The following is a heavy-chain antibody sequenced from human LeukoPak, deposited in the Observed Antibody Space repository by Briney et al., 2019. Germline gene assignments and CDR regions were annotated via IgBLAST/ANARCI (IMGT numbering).Heavy chain of an antibody. Sequence: PGGSLRLSCSASGFTFSSYAMHWVRQAPGKGLEYVSAISSNGGSTYYADSVKGRFTISRDNSKNTLYLQMSSLRAEDTAVYYCVKFGVYYYNAMDVWGQGTTVTVSS. CDR3: VKFGVYYYNAMDV. V-gene: IGHV3-64D*09. CDR2: ISSNGGST. CDR1: GFTFSSYA. D-gene: IGHD3-16*01. J-gene: IGHJ6*02.